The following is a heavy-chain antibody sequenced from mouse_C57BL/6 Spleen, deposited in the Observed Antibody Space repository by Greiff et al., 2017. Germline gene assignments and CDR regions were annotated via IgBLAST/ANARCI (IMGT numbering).Heavy chain of an antibody. CDR2: ISRGSSTI. V-gene: IGHV5-17*01. Sequence: EVKLMESGGGLVKPGGSLKLSCAASGFTFSDYGMHWVRQAPEKGLEWVAYISRGSSTIYYADTVKGRFTISRDNAKNTLFLQMTSLRSEDTAMYYCARGGSGMDYWGQGTSVTVSS. J-gene: IGHJ4*01. CDR3: ARGGSGMDY. D-gene: IGHD3-1*01. CDR1: GFTFSDYG.